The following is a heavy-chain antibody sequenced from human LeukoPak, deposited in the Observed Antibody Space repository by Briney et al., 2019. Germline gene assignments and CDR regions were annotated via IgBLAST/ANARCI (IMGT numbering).Heavy chain of an antibody. D-gene: IGHD3-22*01. J-gene: IGHJ4*02. CDR1: GFSLSNAGMG. CDR2: IFSNDEK. V-gene: IGHV2-26*01. Sequence: SGPTLVNPTETLTLTCTVSGFSLSNAGMGVSWIRQPPGKALEWLAHIFSNDEKSYSTSLKSRLTISKDTSKSQVVLTMTNMDPVDTATYYCARDLRTYYYDSSGYFLDYWGQGTLVTVSS. CDR3: ARDLRTYYYDSSGYFLDY.